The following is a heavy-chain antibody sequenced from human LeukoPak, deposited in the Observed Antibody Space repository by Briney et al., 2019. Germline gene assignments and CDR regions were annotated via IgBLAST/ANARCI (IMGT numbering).Heavy chain of an antibody. CDR2: IRPDANDG. CDR3: ARQPIYEAYFDF. D-gene: IGHD3-16*01. CDR1: GFTFSHYW. V-gene: IGHV3-7*01. Sequence: GESLRLSCAASGFTFSHYWMTWVRQAPGKGLEWVAIIRPDANDGSYVDSVKGRFTISRDNARNSLYLQLNSLRAEDTAVYFCARQPIYEAYFDFWGQGTLVTVSS. J-gene: IGHJ4*02.